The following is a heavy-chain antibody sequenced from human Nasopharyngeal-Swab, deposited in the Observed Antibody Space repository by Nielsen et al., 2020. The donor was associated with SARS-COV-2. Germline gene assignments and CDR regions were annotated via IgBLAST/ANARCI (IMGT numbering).Heavy chain of an antibody. V-gene: IGHV3-7*03. CDR1: GFTCNNYW. J-gene: IGHJ4*02. CDR3: ARAASYDSSSYAY. CDR2: IKPDGSEK. Sequence: GESLKIFCVVSGFTCNNYWMSWVRQAPGKGLDWVANIKPDGSEKYYVDSVKGRFTISRDNAKNSLYLQMSSLRAEDTAVYYCARAASYDSSSYAYWGQGTLVTVSS. D-gene: IGHD3-22*01.